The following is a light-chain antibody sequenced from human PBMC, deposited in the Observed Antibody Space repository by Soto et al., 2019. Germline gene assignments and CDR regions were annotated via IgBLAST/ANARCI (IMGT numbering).Light chain of an antibody. CDR1: QSLVHSDGNTY. V-gene: IGKV2-24*01. CDR3: MQATHYRPYT. J-gene: IGKJ2*01. Sequence: DVVMTQTPLSSPVTLGQPASISCKCSQSLVHSDGNTYLSWLHQRPGQPPRLLIYKVSHRFSGVPDRFSGSGAGTDFTLRISRVEADDVGIYYCMQATHYRPYTFGQGTKLEIK. CDR2: KVS.